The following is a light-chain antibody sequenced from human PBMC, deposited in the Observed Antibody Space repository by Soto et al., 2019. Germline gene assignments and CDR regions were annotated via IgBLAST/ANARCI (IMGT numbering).Light chain of an antibody. V-gene: IGKV1-5*01. CDR2: DVS. CDR3: QRYDNWPLT. CDR1: QSISRW. Sequence: GDRVTVTCRASQSISRWLAWYQQKPGKAPKLLIYDVSTLQSGVPSTFSGSGSGTEFSLTISSLQSEDFAVYYCQRYDNWPLTFGGGTKVDIK. J-gene: IGKJ4*01.